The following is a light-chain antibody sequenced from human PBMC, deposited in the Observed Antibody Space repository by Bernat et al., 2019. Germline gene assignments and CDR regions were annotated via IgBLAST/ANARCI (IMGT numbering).Light chain of an antibody. Sequence: DIQMTQSPSSLSASVGDRVTINCQASQDISNYLNWYQQKPGKAPKLLIYDASNLETGVPSRFSGSGSGTDFTFTISSLQPEDIATYYCQQYDNLPRFTFGPGTKVDIK. CDR2: DAS. CDR3: QQYDNLPRFT. V-gene: IGKV1-33*01. J-gene: IGKJ3*01. CDR1: QDISNY.